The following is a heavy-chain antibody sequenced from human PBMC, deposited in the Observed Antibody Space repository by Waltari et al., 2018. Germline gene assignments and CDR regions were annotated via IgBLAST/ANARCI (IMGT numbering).Heavy chain of an antibody. CDR3: ARDLYGGNAAEYFDP. CDR1: GYSIRDGYF. V-gene: IGHV4-38-2*02. D-gene: IGHD4-17*01. J-gene: IGHJ4*02. CDR2: IKHKGNT. Sequence: QVQLQESAPGQLKPSETLSLPCSVSGYSIRDGYFWGWIRLPPGKGLEWIGSIKHKGNTYYNPSLKSRVTLSLDTSKNQFSLTLTSVTAADTALYYCARDLYGGNAAEYFDPWGQGTLLTVSS.